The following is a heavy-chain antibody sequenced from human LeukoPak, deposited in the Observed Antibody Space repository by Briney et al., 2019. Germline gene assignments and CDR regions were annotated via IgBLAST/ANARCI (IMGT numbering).Heavy chain of an antibody. CDR1: GGSISSSYW. V-gene: IGHV4-4*02. D-gene: IGHD1-1*01. CDR3: ARDDNINWFFPNDC. J-gene: IGHJ4*02. CDR2: IYHSGST. Sequence: PSETQSLTCAVSGGSISSSYWWSWIRQPPGKGLEWIGEIYHSGSTNYNLSLKSRVTISVDKSKNQFSLKLNSVTAADTAVYYCARDDNINWFFPNDCWGQGTLVTVSS.